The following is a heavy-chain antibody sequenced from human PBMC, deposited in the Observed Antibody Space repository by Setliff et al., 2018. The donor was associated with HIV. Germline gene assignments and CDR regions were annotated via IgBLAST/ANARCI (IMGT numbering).Heavy chain of an antibody. V-gene: IGHV3-7*03. J-gene: IGHJ6*04. CDR3: ARRDGVRGLIRL. CDR1: GFTFGKHW. Sequence: GESLKISCETSGFTFGKHWVNWVRQAPGRGLEWVANVNEDGTEKHYVDSVRGRFTVSRDNAKNSLYLQMNGLTAEDTAVYYCARRDGVRGLIRLWGRGASVTVSS. CDR2: VNEDGTEK. D-gene: IGHD3-10*01.